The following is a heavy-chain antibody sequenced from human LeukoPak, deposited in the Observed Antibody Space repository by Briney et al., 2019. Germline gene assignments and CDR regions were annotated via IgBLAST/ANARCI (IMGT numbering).Heavy chain of an antibody. CDR2: IIPIFGTA. Sequence: ASVKVSCKASGGTFSSYAISWVRQAPGQGLEWMGGIIPIFGTANYAQKFQGRVTITADESTSTAYVELSSLRSEDTAVYYCARDRVVGATAAFDYWGQGTLVTVSS. V-gene: IGHV1-69*13. CDR3: ARDRVVGATAAFDY. CDR1: GGTFSSYA. J-gene: IGHJ4*02. D-gene: IGHD1-26*01.